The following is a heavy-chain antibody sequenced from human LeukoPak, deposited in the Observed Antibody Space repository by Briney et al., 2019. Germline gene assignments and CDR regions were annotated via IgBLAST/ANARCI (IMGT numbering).Heavy chain of an antibody. CDR2: IYHSGST. Sequence: SETLSLTCTVSGGSISSYYWSWIRQPPGKGLEWIGSIYHSGSTYYNPSLKSRVTISVGTSKNQFSLKLTSVTAADTAVYYCARSSGYMSYWGQGTLVTVSS. D-gene: IGHD3-22*01. CDR3: ARSSGYMSY. CDR1: GGSISSYY. J-gene: IGHJ4*02. V-gene: IGHV4-59*08.